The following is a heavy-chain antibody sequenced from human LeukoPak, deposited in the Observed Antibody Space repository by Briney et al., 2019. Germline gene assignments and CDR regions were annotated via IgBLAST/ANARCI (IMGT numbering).Heavy chain of an antibody. CDR2: ISSSSSYI. J-gene: IGHJ4*02. D-gene: IGHD6-19*01. CDR1: GFTFSSYS. CDR3: ARGGGWYYFDY. Sequence: GGSLRLSCAASGFTFSSYSMNWVRQAPGKGLEWVSSISSSSSYIYYADSVKGRFTISRDNAKNSLYLQMNSLRAGDTAVYYCARGGGWYYFDYWGQGTLVTVSS. V-gene: IGHV3-21*01.